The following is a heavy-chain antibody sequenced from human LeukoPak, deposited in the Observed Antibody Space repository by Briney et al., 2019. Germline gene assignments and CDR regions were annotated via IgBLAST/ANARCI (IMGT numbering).Heavy chain of an antibody. CDR3: ARGRVNYGY. D-gene: IGHD4-11*01. CDR2: MNPNSGNT. J-gene: IGHJ4*02. CDR1: VYTFTSYD. V-gene: IGHV1-8*01. Sequence: ASLTLSCKASVYTFTSYDINWVRQATGQGLEWMGWMNPNSGNTGYAQKFQGRVTMTRNTSISTAYMELSSLRSEDPAVYYCARGRVNYGYWGQGTLVTVSS.